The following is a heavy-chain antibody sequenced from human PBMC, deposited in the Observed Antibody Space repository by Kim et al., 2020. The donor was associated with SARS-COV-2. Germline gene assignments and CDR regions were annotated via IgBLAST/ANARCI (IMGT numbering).Heavy chain of an antibody. Sequence: GGSLRLSCAASGFTVSSYYMRWVRQAPGKGLEWVSVISSGGSTYNAAASMERLSTICRNYNNNLLFQLKSSRAAEDAAHYCCARVAWGRG. CDR2: ISSGGST. J-gene: IGHJ1*01. V-gene: IGHV3-53*01. CDR1: GFTVSSYY. CDR3: ARVA.